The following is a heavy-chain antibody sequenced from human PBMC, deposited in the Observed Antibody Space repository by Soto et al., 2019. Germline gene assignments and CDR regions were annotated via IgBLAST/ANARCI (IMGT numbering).Heavy chain of an antibody. CDR2: IIPIFGTA. D-gene: IGHD1-26*01. V-gene: IGHV1-69*13. J-gene: IGHJ4*02. CDR3: ARGDGSYYGGIDY. Sequence: SVKVSCKASGYTFTDYYLHWVRQAPGQGLEWMGGIIPIFGTANYAQKFQGRVTITADESTSTAYMELSSLRSEDTAVYYCARGDGSYYGGIDYWGQGTLVTVSS. CDR1: GYTFTDYY.